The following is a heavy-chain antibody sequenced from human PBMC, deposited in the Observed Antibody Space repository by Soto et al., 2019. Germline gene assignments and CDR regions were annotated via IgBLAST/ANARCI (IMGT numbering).Heavy chain of an antibody. CDR3: AKEQQLEH. J-gene: IGHJ1*01. V-gene: IGHV1-69*08. CDR1: GGTFSSYT. CDR2: IIPILGIA. D-gene: IGHD6-13*01. Sequence: QVQLVQSGAEVKKPGSSVKVSCKASGGTFSSYTVRWVRQAPGQGLEWMGRIIPILGIANYAQKFQGRVTLTADKSTSTAYMELSSLTSEDTAVYYCAKEQQLEHWGQGTLVTVSS.